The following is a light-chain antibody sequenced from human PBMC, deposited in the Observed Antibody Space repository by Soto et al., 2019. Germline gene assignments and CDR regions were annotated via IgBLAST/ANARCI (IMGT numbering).Light chain of an antibody. CDR1: SSYVGGYNY. J-gene: IGLJ3*02. Sequence: QSVLTQPPSASGSPGQSVIISCTGTSSYVGGYNYVSWYQQYPGRAPKLMIYEVTKRPSGVPDRFSGSKSGNTASLTVSGLQAEDEADYYCSSYAASNNFYFVFGGGTKVTVL. CDR2: EVT. CDR3: SSYAASNNFYFV. V-gene: IGLV2-8*01.